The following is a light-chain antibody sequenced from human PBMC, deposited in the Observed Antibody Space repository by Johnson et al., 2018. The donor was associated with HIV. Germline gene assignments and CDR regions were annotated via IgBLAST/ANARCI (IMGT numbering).Light chain of an antibody. CDR2: DNN. J-gene: IGLJ1*01. Sequence: QSVLTQPPSVSAAPGQKVTISCSGSSSNIANNYVSWYQQLPGTAPKLLIYDNNKRPSGIPDRFSGSKSGTSATLGITGLQTGDAADYYCGTWESSLSAFFGTGTKVTVL. CDR1: SSNIANNY. CDR3: GTWESSLSAF. V-gene: IGLV1-51*01.